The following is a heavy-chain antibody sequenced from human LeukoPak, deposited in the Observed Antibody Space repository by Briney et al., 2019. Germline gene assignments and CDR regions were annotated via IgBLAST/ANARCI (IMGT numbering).Heavy chain of an antibody. CDR1: GFTFSSYA. J-gene: IGHJ4*02. CDR2: ISYDGSNK. D-gene: IGHD3-10*01. Sequence: GSLRLSCAASGFTFSSYAMHWVRQAPGKGLEWVAVISYDGSNKYYADSVKGRFTISRDNSKNTLYLQMNSLRAEDTAAYYCARDHRGVRDYFDYWGQGTLVTVSS. V-gene: IGHV3-30-3*01. CDR3: ARDHRGVRDYFDY.